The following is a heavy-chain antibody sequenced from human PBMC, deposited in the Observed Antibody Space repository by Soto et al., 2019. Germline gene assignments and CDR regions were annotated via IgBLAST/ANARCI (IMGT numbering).Heavy chain of an antibody. CDR3: TTDQLTYYDFWSGYLGSGDY. D-gene: IGHD3-3*01. Sequence: PGGSLRLSCAAPGFTFSNAWMNWVRQAPGKGLEWVGRIKSKTDGGTTDYAAPVKGRFTISRDDSKNTLYLQMNSLKTEDTAVYYCTTDQLTYYDFWSGYLGSGDYWGQGTLVTVSS. CDR1: GFTFSNAW. CDR2: IKSKTDGGTT. J-gene: IGHJ4*02. V-gene: IGHV3-15*07.